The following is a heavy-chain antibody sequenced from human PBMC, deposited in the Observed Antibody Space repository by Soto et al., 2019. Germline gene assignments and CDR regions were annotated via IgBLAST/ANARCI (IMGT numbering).Heavy chain of an antibody. V-gene: IGHV4-34*01. Sequence: PSETLSLTCAVYGGSLSGYYWRWIRQSPGKGLEWIGEIDHSGSTNYNPSLQSRVTTSVDTSKKQFSLKLSAVTAADTAVYYCATVVIPGTRHTDFDSRGQGVSVTVSS. D-gene: IGHD2-21*01. J-gene: IGHJ5*01. CDR2: IDHSGST. CDR3: ATVVIPGTRHTDFDS. CDR1: GGSLSGYY.